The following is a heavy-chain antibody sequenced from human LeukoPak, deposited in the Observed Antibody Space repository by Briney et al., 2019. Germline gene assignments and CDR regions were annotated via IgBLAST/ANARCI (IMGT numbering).Heavy chain of an antibody. J-gene: IGHJ1*01. CDR1: GFTFSNFA. V-gene: IGHV3-30-3*01. CDR3: VRDSGGYYFGEYFHH. CDR2: ISRDGYNE. Sequence: PGRSLRLSYAASGFTFSNFAMHWVRQAPGKGLEWVVVISRDGYNEQYAASVKGRFTISRDNSKNTLYLQMNSLTAEDTAMYYCVRDSGGYYFGEYFHHWGQGTLVTVSS. D-gene: IGHD3-22*01.